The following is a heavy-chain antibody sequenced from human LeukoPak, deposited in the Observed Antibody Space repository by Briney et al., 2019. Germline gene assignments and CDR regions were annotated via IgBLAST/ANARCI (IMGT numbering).Heavy chain of an antibody. CDR1: GYTFTSYY. D-gene: IGHD2-21*02. CDR3: ARVLAYCGGDCYLDYSDY. V-gene: IGHV1-46*01. Sequence: GASVKVSCKASGYTFTSYYMHWVRQAPGQGLEWMGIINPSGGSTSYAQKFQGRVTMTRGTSTSTVYMELSSLRSEDTAVYYCARVLAYCGGDCYLDYSDYWGQGTLVTVSS. CDR2: INPSGGST. J-gene: IGHJ4*02.